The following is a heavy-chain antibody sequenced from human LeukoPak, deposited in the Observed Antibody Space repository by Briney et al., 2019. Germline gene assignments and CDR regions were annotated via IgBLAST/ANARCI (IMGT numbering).Heavy chain of an antibody. J-gene: IGHJ4*02. CDR3: ARVHGPLDY. CDR1: GGSFSGYY. D-gene: IGHD4-17*01. CDR2: INHSGST. Sequence: SXXLSLTCAVYGGSFSGYYWSWIRQPPGKGLEWIGEINHSGSTNYNSSLKSRVTVSVDTSKNQFSLKISSVTAADTAVYFCARVHGPLDYWGQGILVIVSS. V-gene: IGHV4-34*01.